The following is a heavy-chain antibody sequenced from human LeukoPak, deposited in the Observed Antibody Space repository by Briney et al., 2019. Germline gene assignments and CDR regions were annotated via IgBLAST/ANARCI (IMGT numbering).Heavy chain of an antibody. CDR2: INQDGSER. J-gene: IGHJ4*02. CDR1: GFTFTNYW. CDR3: ASRNYGGHPIPLDY. Sequence: PGGSLRLSCAASGFTFTNYWMTWFRQAPGKGLEWVASINQDGSERYSLDSVRGRFTISRDNAKNSLYLQMNSLRVDDTAFYYCASRNYGGHPIPLDYWGQGILVTVSS. V-gene: IGHV3-7*01. D-gene: IGHD4-23*01.